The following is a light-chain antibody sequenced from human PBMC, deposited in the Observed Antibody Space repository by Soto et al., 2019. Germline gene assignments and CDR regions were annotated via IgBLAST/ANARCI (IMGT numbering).Light chain of an antibody. CDR2: DVN. V-gene: IGLV2-11*01. J-gene: IGLJ3*02. CDR1: SSDVGAYKY. Sequence: QSALTQPRSVSGSPGQSATISCTGTSSDVGAYKYVSWYQQHPGKAPKLMIYDVNKRPSGVPDRFSGSKSGNTASLTISGLQAEDEADYYCCSYAGSYIFVFGGGTKLTVL. CDR3: CSYAGSYIFV.